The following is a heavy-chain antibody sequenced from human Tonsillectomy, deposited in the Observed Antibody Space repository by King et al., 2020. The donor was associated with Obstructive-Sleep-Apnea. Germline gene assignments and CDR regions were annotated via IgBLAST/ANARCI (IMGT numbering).Heavy chain of an antibody. D-gene: IGHD4-17*01. Sequence: VQLVESGGGLVQPGGSLRLSCAASGFTFSNYDMHWVRQGTGKGLEWVSAISSAGDTYYPGSVNGRFTISRENAKNSLYLQMNSLRAGDTAVYYCARGSGCLTTVTTLLDYWGQGTLVTVSS. CDR2: ISSAGDT. CDR1: GFTFSNYD. J-gene: IGHJ4*02. V-gene: IGHV3-13*01. CDR3: ARGSGCLTTVTTLLDY.